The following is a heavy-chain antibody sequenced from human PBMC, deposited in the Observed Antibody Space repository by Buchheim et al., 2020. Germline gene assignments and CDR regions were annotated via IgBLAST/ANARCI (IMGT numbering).Heavy chain of an antibody. V-gene: IGHV3-7*01. CDR2: IKQDGSEK. J-gene: IGHJ5*02. CDR3: GRGDVWIAVAGTIFDP. CDR1: GFTFSSYW. D-gene: IGHD6-19*01. Sequence: EVQLVESGGGLVQPGGSLRLSCAASGFTFSSYWLSWVRQAPGKGLEWVANIKQDGSEKYYVDSVKGRFTISSDNAKNSLYLQMNSLRAEDTAVYYCGRGDVWIAVAGTIFDPWGQGTL.